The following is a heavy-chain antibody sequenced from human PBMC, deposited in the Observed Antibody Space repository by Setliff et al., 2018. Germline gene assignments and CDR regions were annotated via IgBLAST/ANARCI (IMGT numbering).Heavy chain of an antibody. CDR3: AREGGGSGWTPDS. D-gene: IGHD6-19*01. J-gene: IGHJ4*02. V-gene: IGHV4-61*01. CDR1: GGSINSGSYY. CDR2: IYYNGRS. Sequence: SETLSLTCTVSGGSINSGSYYWSWIRQSPGKGLEWIGFIYYNGRSDHNPSFQSRVTMSVDRSKNQFSLNLRAMTAADTAVYYCAREGGGSGWTPDSWGQGTLVTVSS.